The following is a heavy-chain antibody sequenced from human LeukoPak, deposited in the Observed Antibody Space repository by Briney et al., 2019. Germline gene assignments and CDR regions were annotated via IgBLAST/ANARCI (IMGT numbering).Heavy chain of an antibody. CDR3: AREGYFGTSRYAHDAFDV. CDR1: GFTVSSND. J-gene: IGHJ3*01. V-gene: IGHV3-53*01. D-gene: IGHD3-22*01. CDR2: IYSSGGT. Sequence: PGGSLRLSCAVSGFTVSSNDMSWVRQAPGKGLERVSIIYSSGGTYYADFVEGRFTISRDNSKNTLYLQMNRLRAEDTAVYYCAREGYFGTSRYAHDAFDVWGQGTMVAVSS.